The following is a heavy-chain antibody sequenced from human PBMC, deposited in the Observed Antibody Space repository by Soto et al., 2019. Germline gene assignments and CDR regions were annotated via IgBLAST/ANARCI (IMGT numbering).Heavy chain of an antibody. D-gene: IGHD2-2*01. V-gene: IGHV3-30-3*01. CDR1: GFTFSSYA. J-gene: IGHJ3*02. CDR2: ISYDGSNK. CDR3: AREYLADAFDI. Sequence: QVQLVESGGGVVQPGRSLRLSCAASGFTFSSYAMHWVRQAPGKGLEWVAVISYDGSNKYYADSVKGRFTISRDNSKNTLYLQMNSLRAEDTAVYYCAREYLADAFDIWVQGTMVTVSS.